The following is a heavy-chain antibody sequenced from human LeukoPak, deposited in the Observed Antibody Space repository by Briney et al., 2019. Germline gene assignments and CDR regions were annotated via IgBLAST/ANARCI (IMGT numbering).Heavy chain of an antibody. V-gene: IGHV5-51*03. J-gene: IGHJ6*03. CDR1: GYSSTSYW. CDR3: ARLNFASGVGVTTHYFHYYYMDV. D-gene: IGHD1-26*01. Sequence: GESLKISCKGSGYSSTSYWICWVRQMRQKRLEWMGIIYTGDSDTRYSASFQGQVTISADKSISAAYLQWSSLKASDTAMYYCARLNFASGVGVTTHYFHYYYMDVWGKGSTVTVSS. CDR2: IYTGDSDT.